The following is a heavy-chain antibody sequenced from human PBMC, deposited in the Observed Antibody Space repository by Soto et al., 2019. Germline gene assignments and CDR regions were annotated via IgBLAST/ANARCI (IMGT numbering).Heavy chain of an antibody. CDR2: ISSSSSYI. D-gene: IGHD3-10*01. Sequence: GGSLRLSCAASGFTFISYSMNWVRQAPGKGLEWVSSISSSSSYIYYADSVKGRFTISRDNAKNSLYLQMNSLRAEDTAVYYCARLYGSGSYYLYYYYGMDVWGQGTTVTVSS. V-gene: IGHV3-21*01. CDR1: GFTFISYS. CDR3: ARLYGSGSYYLYYYYGMDV. J-gene: IGHJ6*02.